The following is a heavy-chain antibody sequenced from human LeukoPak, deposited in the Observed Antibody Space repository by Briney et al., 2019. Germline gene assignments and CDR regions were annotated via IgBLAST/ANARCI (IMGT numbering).Heavy chain of an antibody. Sequence: ASVKVSCKVSGYTLTELSMHWVRQAPGKGLEWMGGFDPEDGETIYAQKFQGRVTMTEDASTDTAYMELSSLRSEDTAVYYCATVGYSYGPEHNYYFDYWGQGTLVTVSS. V-gene: IGHV1-24*01. CDR2: FDPEDGET. CDR3: ATVGYSYGPEHNYYFDY. J-gene: IGHJ4*02. CDR1: GYTLTELS. D-gene: IGHD5-18*01.